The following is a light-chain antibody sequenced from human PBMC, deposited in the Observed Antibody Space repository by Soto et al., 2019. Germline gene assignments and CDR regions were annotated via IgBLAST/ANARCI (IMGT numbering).Light chain of an antibody. V-gene: IGLV1-40*01. CDR2: GST. CDR1: SSNIGAGYD. Sequence: QLVLTQPPSVSGAPGQRVTISCTGSSSNIGAGYDVHWYQQLPGTAPKVLIYGSTYRPSGVPDRFSGSKSGTSASLAITGLQAEDEADYYCQSYDSSLSGSRVFGTGTKLTVL. J-gene: IGLJ1*01. CDR3: QSYDSSLSGSRV.